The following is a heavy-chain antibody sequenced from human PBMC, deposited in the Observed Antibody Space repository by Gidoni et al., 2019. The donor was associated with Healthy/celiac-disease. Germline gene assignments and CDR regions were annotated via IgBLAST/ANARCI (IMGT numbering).Heavy chain of an antibody. D-gene: IGHD3-10*01. J-gene: IGHJ5*02. Sequence: QVQLVQSGAEVKKPGSSVKVSCKASGGTFSSYTISWVRQAPGQGLEWMGRIIPILGIANYAQKFQGRVTITADKSTSTAYMELSSLRSEDTAVYYCARGPPYGSGSKNWFDPWGQGTLVTVSS. CDR1: GGTFSSYT. CDR3: ARGPPYGSGSKNWFDP. V-gene: IGHV1-69*02. CDR2: IIPILGIA.